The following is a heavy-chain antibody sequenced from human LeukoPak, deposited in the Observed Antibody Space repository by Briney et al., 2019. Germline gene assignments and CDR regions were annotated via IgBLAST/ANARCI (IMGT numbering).Heavy chain of an antibody. V-gene: IGHV3-30*18. CDR1: GFTFSSYG. CDR2: ISYDGSNQ. CDR3: AKDPGYYYGSGSYDY. D-gene: IGHD3-10*01. Sequence: GRSLRLSCAASGFTFSSYGMHWVRQAPGKGLEWVAVISYDGSNQYYADSVKGRFTISRDNSKNTLYLQMNSLRAEDTAVYYCAKDPGYYYGSGSYDYWGQGNPGHRLL. J-gene: IGHJ4*01.